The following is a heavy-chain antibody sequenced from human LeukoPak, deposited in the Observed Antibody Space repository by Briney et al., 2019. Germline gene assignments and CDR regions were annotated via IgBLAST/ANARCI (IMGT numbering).Heavy chain of an antibody. Sequence: ASVKVSCEASGGTFSSYAISWVRQAPGQGLEWMGWINPKNGGTNYAQKFQGRVTVTRDTSINTAFMELSRLNSDDTAVYFCARDGYGGNSFDYWGQGTLVTVSS. CDR2: INPKNGGT. D-gene: IGHD4-23*01. V-gene: IGHV1-2*02. J-gene: IGHJ4*02. CDR1: GGTFSSYA. CDR3: ARDGYGGNSFDY.